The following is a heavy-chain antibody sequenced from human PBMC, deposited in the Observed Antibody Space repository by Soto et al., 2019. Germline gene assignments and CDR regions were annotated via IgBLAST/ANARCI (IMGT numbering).Heavy chain of an antibody. J-gene: IGHJ4*02. D-gene: IGHD5-12*01. V-gene: IGHV3-23*01. CDR3: ARARGYSGYDREVFDF. CDR1: GFTFSSYA. CDR2: ISATGGSA. Sequence: EVQLLQSGGGLGEPGGSLRLSCVASGFTFSSYAMNWVRQAPGKGPEWVSSISATGGSAYYADCVKGRFTISRDNSKNTLYLQMDSLRADDTAVYYCARARGYSGYDREVFDFWGQGTLVTFSS.